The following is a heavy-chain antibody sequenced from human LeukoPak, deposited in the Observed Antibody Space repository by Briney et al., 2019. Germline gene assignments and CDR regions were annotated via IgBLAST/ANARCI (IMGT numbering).Heavy chain of an antibody. J-gene: IGHJ4*02. CDR2: IIPIFGTA. CDR1: GGTFSSYA. V-gene: IGHV1-69*13. CDR3: ASRIVGATVVWGD. D-gene: IGHD1-26*01. Sequence: GASVKDSCKASGGTFSSYAISWVRQAPGQGLEWMGGIIPIFGTANYAQKFQGRVTITADESTSTAYMELSSLRSEDTAVYYCASRIVGATVVWGDWGQGTLVTVSS.